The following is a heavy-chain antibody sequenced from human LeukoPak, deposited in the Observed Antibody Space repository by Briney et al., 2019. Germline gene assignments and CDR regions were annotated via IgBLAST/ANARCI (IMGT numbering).Heavy chain of an antibody. J-gene: IGHJ4*02. V-gene: IGHV1-46*01. Sequence: ASVKVSCKASGYTFTSYYMHWVRQAPGQGLEWMGVINPSGGSTSYAQKFQGRVTMTRDTSTSTVYMELSSLRSEDTAVYYCARGRRYCSGGSCYSSWSYFDYWGQGTLVTVSS. CDR1: GYTFTSYY. CDR3: ARGRRYCSGGSCYSSWSYFDY. CDR2: INPSGGST. D-gene: IGHD2-15*01.